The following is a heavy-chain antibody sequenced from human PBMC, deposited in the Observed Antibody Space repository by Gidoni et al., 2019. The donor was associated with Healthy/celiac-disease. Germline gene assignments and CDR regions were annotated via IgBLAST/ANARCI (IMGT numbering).Heavy chain of an antibody. Sequence: QVQLVQSGAEVKTPGASVKVSCKASGYTFTSYGIRWVRQAPGQGLEWMGWISAYNGNTNYAQKLQGRVTMTTDTSTSTAYMELRSLRSDDTAVYYCARDRDYYDFWSGYYTDGIFDYWGQGTLVTVSS. CDR1: GYTFTSYG. V-gene: IGHV1-18*01. D-gene: IGHD3-3*01. J-gene: IGHJ4*02. CDR2: ISAYNGNT. CDR3: ARDRDYYDFWSGYYTDGIFDY.